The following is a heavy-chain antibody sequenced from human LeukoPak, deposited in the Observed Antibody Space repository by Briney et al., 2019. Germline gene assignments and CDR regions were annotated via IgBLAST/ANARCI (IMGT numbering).Heavy chain of an antibody. D-gene: IGHD4-17*01. Sequence: GGSLRLSCAASGFTFSSYGMHWVRQAPGKGLEWVAVISYDGSNKYYADSVKGRFTISRDNSKNTLYLQMNSLRAEDTAVYYCAKAPAYGDYVPWGQGTLVAVSS. V-gene: IGHV3-30*18. J-gene: IGHJ5*02. CDR3: AKAPAYGDYVP. CDR1: GFTFSSYG. CDR2: ISYDGSNK.